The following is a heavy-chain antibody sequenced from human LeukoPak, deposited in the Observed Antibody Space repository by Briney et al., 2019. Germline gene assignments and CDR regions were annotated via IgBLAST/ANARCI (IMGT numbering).Heavy chain of an antibody. CDR3: ARDVNSGSYAV. Sequence: PSETPSLTCTVSGGSISSYYWSWIRQPPGKGLEWIGYIYYSGSTNYNPSLKSRVTISVDTSKNQFSLKLSSVTAADTAVYYCARDVNSGSYAVWGQGTLVTVSS. CDR1: GGSISSYY. V-gene: IGHV4-59*01. D-gene: IGHD1-26*01. J-gene: IGHJ4*02. CDR2: IYYSGST.